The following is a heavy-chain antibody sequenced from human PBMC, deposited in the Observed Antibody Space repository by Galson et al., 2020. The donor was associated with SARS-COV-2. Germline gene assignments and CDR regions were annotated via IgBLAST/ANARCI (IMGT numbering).Heavy chain of an antibody. CDR1: GTSISSSNW. J-gene: IGHJ1*01. CDR2: INHGGST. V-gene: IGHV4-4*02. CDR3: AGDHGTYCYGGRCFNRAEYFHY. Sequence: SETLSLTCAVSGTSISSSNWWSWVRQPPGKGLEWLAEINHGGSTNYNPSLKSRVTISVDNSKNQFSLKLRSVTAADTAVYYCAGDHGTYCYGGRCFNRAEYFHYWGQGTLVTVSS. D-gene: IGHD2-15*01.